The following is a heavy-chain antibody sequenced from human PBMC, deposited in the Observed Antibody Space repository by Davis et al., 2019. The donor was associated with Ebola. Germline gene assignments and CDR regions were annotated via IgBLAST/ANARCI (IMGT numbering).Heavy chain of an antibody. CDR2: ISSSSSTI. D-gene: IGHD3-3*02. Sequence: AGSLRLSCAASGFTFSSYSMNWVRQAPGKGLAWVSYISSSSSTIYYADSVKGRFTISRDNAKNSLYLQMNSLRDEDTAVYYCARASHFWSGYYTEGHGMDVWGQGTTVTVSS. V-gene: IGHV3-48*02. CDR1: GFTFSSYS. J-gene: IGHJ6*02. CDR3: ARASHFWSGYYTEGHGMDV.